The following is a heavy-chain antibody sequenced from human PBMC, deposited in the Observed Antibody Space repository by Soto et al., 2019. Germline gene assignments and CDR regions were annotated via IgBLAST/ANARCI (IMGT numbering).Heavy chain of an antibody. Sequence: ESGGGVVQPGRSLRLSCAASGFTFSDYAMHWVRQAPGKGLEWVAVVSHDGRNTHYADSVQGRFTISRDSSKNTVSLEMTSLRAEDTAVFYCAKGGRQWLVTSDFNYWGQGALVTVSS. CDR1: GFTFSDYA. J-gene: IGHJ4*02. D-gene: IGHD6-19*01. V-gene: IGHV3-30*18. CDR3: AKGGRQWLVTSDFNY. CDR2: VSHDGRNT.